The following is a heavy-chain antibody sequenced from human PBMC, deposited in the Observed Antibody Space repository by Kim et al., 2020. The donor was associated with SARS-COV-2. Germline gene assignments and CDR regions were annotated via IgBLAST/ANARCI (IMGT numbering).Heavy chain of an antibody. J-gene: IGHJ4*01. V-gene: IGHV4-61*09. CDR1: GGSISSGSYY. CDR2: IYTVGST. D-gene: IGHD2-21*02. CDR3: ARGGGLGMTAIGVLDY. Sequence: SETLSLTCTVSGGSISSGSYYWSWIRQPAGKGLEWIGHIYTVGSTNYSPSFKSRVIISLDTAKNQFSLKLKSVTAADTAVYFCARGGGLGMTAIGVLDYWGHGNLVTVSS.